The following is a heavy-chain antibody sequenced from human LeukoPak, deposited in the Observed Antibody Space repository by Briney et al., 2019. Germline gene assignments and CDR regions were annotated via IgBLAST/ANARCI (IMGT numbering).Heavy chain of an antibody. CDR3: AKMADFWSGYYTYFDY. CDR1: GFTFSSYA. V-gene: IGHV3-23*01. D-gene: IGHD3-3*01. Sequence: TGGSLRLSCAASGFTFSSYAMSWVRQAPGKGLEWVSAISGSGGSTYYADSVKGRFNISRDNSKNTLYLQMNSLRAEDTAVYYCAKMADFWSGYYTYFDYWGQGTLVTVSS. J-gene: IGHJ4*02. CDR2: ISGSGGST.